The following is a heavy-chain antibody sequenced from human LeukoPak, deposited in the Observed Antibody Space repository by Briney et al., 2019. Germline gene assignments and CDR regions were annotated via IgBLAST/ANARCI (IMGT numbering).Heavy chain of an antibody. CDR3: TTTGGTTTRFVDY. V-gene: IGHV3-15*01. CDR2: IISKTDGGTT. CDR1: GFTFSNAW. Sequence: PGGSLRLSCAASGFTFSNAWMSWVRQASGKGLECVGRIISKTDGGTTDYAAPVKGRFTISRDDSKNTLYLQMNSLKTEDTAVYYCTTTGGTTTRFVDYWGQGTLVTVSS. D-gene: IGHD1-26*01. J-gene: IGHJ4*02.